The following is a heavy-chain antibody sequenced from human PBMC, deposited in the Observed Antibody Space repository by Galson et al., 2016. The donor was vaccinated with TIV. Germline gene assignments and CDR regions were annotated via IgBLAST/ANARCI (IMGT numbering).Heavy chain of an antibody. CDR2: ILPFFGTA. CDR3: AKEATKWLQLYYIDY. CDR1: GGILRSYA. Sequence: SVKVSCKASGGILRSYAINWVRQAPGQGLEWMGRILPFFGTANYAQKFQGKVTITADEATMTAYMELSSLKSEDTAVYYCAKEATKWLQLYYIDYWGQGIQVTVSS. J-gene: IGHJ4*02. V-gene: IGHV1-69*13. D-gene: IGHD5-24*01.